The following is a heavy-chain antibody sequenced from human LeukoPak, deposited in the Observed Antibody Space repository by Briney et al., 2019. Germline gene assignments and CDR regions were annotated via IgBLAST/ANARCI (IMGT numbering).Heavy chain of an antibody. CDR2: VYYSGNT. D-gene: IGHD6-6*01. CDR3: ARSAARLNRFDP. J-gene: IGHJ5*02. CDR1: ADSISSTRYY. Sequence: SETLSLTCTVAADSISSTRYYWGWIRQPPGKGLEWIGSVYYSGNTYYNPSLKSRVTISVDTSKNQFSLKLGSVTAADTAVYYCARSAARLNRFDPWGQGTLVTVSS. V-gene: IGHV4-39*01.